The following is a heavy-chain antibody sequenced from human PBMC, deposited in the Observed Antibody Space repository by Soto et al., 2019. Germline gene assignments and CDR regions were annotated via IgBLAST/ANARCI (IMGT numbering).Heavy chain of an antibody. D-gene: IGHD3-10*01. J-gene: IGHJ6*02. Sequence: QVQLVQSGAEVKKPGASVKVSCKASGYTFTSYGVSWVRQAPGQGLEWMGWISGYNGNTNYAQKLQGRGTMTTDTSTSTAYMELRSLRSDDTDVYYCARAGKYYYGSGSPYYYGMDVWGQGITVTVSS. CDR3: ARAGKYYYGSGSPYYYGMDV. CDR2: ISGYNGNT. CDR1: GYTFTSYG. V-gene: IGHV1-18*04.